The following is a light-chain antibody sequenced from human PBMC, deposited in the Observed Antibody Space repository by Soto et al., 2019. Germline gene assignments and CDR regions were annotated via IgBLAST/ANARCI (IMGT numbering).Light chain of an antibody. V-gene: IGKV3-20*01. CDR2: GAS. CDR1: QTVSSNY. Sequence: EIVLTQSPGTLSLSPGERASLSCRASQTVSSNYLAWYQQKAGQAPRLLIYGASSRATGIPGRFSGSGSGTDFTLTISRREPEDFAVYYCHQYGSSSKTFGQGTKVEIK. CDR3: HQYGSSSKT. J-gene: IGKJ1*01.